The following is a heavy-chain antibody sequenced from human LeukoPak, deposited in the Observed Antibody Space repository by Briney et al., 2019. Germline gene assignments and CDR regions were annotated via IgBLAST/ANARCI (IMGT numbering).Heavy chain of an antibody. CDR1: GYSISSGYY. CDR2: IYHSGST. J-gene: IGHJ5*02. CDR3: AAQIAARPPGWFDP. V-gene: IGHV4-38-2*01. D-gene: IGHD6-6*01. Sequence: SETLSLTCAVSGYSISSGYYWGWIRQPPGKGLEWIGSIYHSGSTYYNPSLKSRVTMSVDTSKNQFSLKLSSVTAADTAVYYCAAQIAARPPGWFDPWGQGSLVTVSS.